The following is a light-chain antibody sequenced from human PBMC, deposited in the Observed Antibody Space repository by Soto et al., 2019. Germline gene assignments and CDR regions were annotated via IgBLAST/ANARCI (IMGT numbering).Light chain of an antibody. V-gene: IGKV1-39*01. J-gene: IGKJ5*01. Sequence: DIQMTQYPSFLSASVGDRVTITCRSSQSIGKHLNWYQQKPGKDPKFLVYGVSKLQSGVPSRFTGSGSGTDFTLTVNDLQPEDFATYYCQQSYSSPTTFGQGTRLEI. CDR3: QQSYSSPTT. CDR1: QSIGKH. CDR2: GVS.